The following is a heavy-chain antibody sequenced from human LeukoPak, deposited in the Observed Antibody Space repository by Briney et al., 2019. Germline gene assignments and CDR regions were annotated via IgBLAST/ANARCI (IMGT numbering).Heavy chain of an antibody. CDR3: ARDDVDYGGNN. D-gene: IGHD4-23*01. Sequence: ASVKVSCKASGYTFTSYGISWVRQAPGQGLEWMGWISVYNGNTNYAQKLQGRDTMTTDTSTSTAYMELRSLRSDDAAVYYCARDDVDYGGNNWGQGTLVTVSS. V-gene: IGHV1-18*01. CDR2: ISVYNGNT. J-gene: IGHJ4*02. CDR1: GYTFTSYG.